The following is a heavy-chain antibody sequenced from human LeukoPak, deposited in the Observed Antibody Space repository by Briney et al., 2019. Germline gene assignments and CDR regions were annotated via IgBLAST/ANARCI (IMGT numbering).Heavy chain of an antibody. CDR2: IYSGGST. CDR1: EFSVGSNY. V-gene: IGHV3-66*01. CDR3: ARDNVIPLLGTYYMDV. Sequence: GGSLRLSCAASEFSVGSNYMTWVRQAPGKGLEWVSLIYSGGSTYYADSVKGRFTISRDNSKNTLYLQMNSLRAEDTAVYYCARDNVIPLLGTYYMDVWGKGTTVTVSS. J-gene: IGHJ6*03. D-gene: IGHD2-2*02.